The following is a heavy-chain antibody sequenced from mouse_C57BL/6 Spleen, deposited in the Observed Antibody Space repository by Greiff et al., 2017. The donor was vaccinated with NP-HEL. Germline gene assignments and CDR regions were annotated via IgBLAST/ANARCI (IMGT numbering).Heavy chain of an antibody. CDR2: ISSGGSYT. J-gene: IGHJ3*01. V-gene: IGHV5-6*01. CDR3: ARHEGGTRVAY. D-gene: IGHD4-1*01. CDR1: GFTFSSYG. Sequence: EVKVVESGGDLVKPGGSLKLSCAASGFTFSSYGMSWVRQTPDKRLEWVATISSGGSYTCYPDSVKGRFTISRDNAKNTLYLQMSSLKSEDTAMYYCARHEGGTRVAYWGQGTLVTVSA.